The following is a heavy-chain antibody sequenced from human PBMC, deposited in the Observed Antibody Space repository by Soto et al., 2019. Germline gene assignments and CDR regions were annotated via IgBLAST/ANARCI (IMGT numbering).Heavy chain of an antibody. J-gene: IGHJ6*03. V-gene: IGHV3-48*01. CDR1: GFILSDCA. D-gene: IGHD7-27*01. CDR2: ISSSSSVI. CDR3: ARDLSWGSNWYYYMDV. Sequence: EVQLVESGGGLVQPGGSLRLSCATSGFILSDCAMNWVRQAPGKGLEWVSYISSSSSVIDYADSVKGRFTVSRDNARNYLHLKMNSLRAADTAVYYCARDLSWGSNWYYYMDVWGKGTTVTVSS.